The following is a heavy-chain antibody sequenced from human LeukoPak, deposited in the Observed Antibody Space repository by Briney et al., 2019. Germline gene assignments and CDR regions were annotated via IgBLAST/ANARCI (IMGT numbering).Heavy chain of an antibody. Sequence: SVKVSCKASGGTFSSYAISWVRQAPGQGLEWMGGIIPIFGTANYAQKFQGRVTITADESTSTAYMELSSLRSEDTAVYYCARSNYDFWSGDDRYFDYWGQGTLVTVSS. J-gene: IGHJ4*02. CDR3: ARSNYDFWSGDDRYFDY. V-gene: IGHV1-69*13. D-gene: IGHD3-3*01. CDR2: IIPIFGTA. CDR1: GGTFSSYA.